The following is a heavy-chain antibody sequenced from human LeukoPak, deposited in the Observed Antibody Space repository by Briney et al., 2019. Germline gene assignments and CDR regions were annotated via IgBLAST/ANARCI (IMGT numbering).Heavy chain of an antibody. Sequence: LSLTCAVYGGSFSGYYWTWIRQPPGKGLEWVAVIWYDGSNKYYADSVKGRFTISRDNSKNTLYLQMNSLRAEDTAVYYCAKAVDGSENWFDPWGQGTLVTVSS. CDR1: GGSFSGYY. J-gene: IGHJ5*02. D-gene: IGHD2-15*01. CDR2: IWYDGSNK. V-gene: IGHV3-33*06. CDR3: AKAVDGSENWFDP.